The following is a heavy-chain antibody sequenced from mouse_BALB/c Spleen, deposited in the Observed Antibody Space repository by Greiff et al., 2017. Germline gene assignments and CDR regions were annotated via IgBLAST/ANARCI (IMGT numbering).Heavy chain of an antibody. V-gene: IGHV3-2*02. CDR2: ISYSGST. D-gene: IGHD4-1*01. J-gene: IGHJ4*01. Sequence: EVMLVESGPGLVKPSQSLSLTCTVTGYSITSDYAWNWIRQFPGNKLEWMGYISYSGSTSYNPSLKSRISITRDTSKNQFFLQLNSVTTEDTATYYCARWLGRDYYAMDYWGQGTSVTVSS. CDR3: ARWLGRDYYAMDY. CDR1: GYSITSDYA.